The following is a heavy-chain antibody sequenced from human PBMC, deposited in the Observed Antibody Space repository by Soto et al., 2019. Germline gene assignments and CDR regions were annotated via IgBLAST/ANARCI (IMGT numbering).Heavy chain of an antibody. CDR3: ARGPHPYFNDY. J-gene: IGHJ4*02. CDR2: MNPNNNNT. D-gene: IGHD2-8*01. CDR1: GYTFTSYD. V-gene: IGHV1-8*01. Sequence: ASVKLSCKASGYTFTSYDINWVRQATGQGLEWMGLMNPNNNNTGYAQKFQGRVTMTRNTSISTAYMELSSLGSEDTAVYYCARGPHPYFNDYWGQGTLVTVSS.